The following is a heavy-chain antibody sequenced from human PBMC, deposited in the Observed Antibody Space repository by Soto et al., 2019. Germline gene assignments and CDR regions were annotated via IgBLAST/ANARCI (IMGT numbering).Heavy chain of an antibody. CDR2: ISGSGGST. CDR3: AKTMIVVVINDAFDI. Sequence: PGGSLRLSCAASGFTFSSYAMSWVRQAPGKGLEWVSAISGSGGSTYYADAVKGRFTISRDNSKNTLYLQMNSLRAEDTAVYYCAKTMIVVVINDAFDIWGQGTMVTVSS. CDR1: GFTFSSYA. D-gene: IGHD3-22*01. J-gene: IGHJ3*02. V-gene: IGHV3-23*01.